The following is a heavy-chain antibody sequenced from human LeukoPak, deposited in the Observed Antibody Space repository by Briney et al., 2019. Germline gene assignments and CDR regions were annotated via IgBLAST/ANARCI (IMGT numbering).Heavy chain of an antibody. J-gene: IGHJ4*02. CDR3: ARDTKYAFDN. Sequence: GGSLRLSCAASGFTFSSYSMNWVHQAPGKGPEWISYIGISSGNTKYADSVKGRFTISGDKAKNSVYLQMNSLRVEDTAVYYCARDTKYAFDNWGQGTLVTVSS. CDR2: IGISSGNT. CDR1: GFTFSSYS. V-gene: IGHV3-48*01. D-gene: IGHD2-2*01.